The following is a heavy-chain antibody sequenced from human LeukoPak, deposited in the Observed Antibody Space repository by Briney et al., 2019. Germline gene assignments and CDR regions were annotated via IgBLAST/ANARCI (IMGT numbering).Heavy chain of an antibody. CDR3: ALYSSSSDY. J-gene: IGHJ4*02. V-gene: IGHV4-59*01. D-gene: IGHD6-6*01. CDR2: IYDSGST. Sequence: PSETLSLTCTVSDGPTSSYYWSWIRQPPGKGLEWIGFIYDSGSTYYNPSLKSRVTISVDTSKNQFSLKLSSVTAADTAMYYCALYSSSSDYWGQGTLVTVSS. CDR1: DGPTSSYY.